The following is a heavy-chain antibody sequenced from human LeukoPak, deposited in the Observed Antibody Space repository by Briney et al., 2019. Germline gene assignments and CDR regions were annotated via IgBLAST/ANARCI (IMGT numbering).Heavy chain of an antibody. CDR1: GVSLNNYH. V-gene: IGHV4-59*01. CDR3: ARGEIVGVVGGNYFDY. CDR2: IYPSGDT. D-gene: IGHD1-26*01. Sequence: PSETLSLTCTVSGVSLNNYHWNWIRQPPGGGLEWIGYIYPSGDTVYTPSLASRVTMSVDTSKNQFSLKVNSVTAADTAVYYCARGEIVGVVGGNYFDYWGQGALVTVSS. J-gene: IGHJ4*02.